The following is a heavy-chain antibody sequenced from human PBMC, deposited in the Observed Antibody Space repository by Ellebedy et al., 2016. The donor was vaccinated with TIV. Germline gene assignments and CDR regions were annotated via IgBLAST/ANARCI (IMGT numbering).Heavy chain of an antibody. Sequence: GGSLRLXCAASGFTFDDYAMHWVRQAPGKGLEWVSGISWNSGSIGYADSVKGRFTISRDNAKNSLYLQMNSLRAEDTALYYCAKDHMVRGVMTNYGMDVWGQGTTVTVSS. CDR2: ISWNSGSI. J-gene: IGHJ6*02. D-gene: IGHD3-10*01. CDR3: AKDHMVRGVMTNYGMDV. V-gene: IGHV3-9*01. CDR1: GFTFDDYA.